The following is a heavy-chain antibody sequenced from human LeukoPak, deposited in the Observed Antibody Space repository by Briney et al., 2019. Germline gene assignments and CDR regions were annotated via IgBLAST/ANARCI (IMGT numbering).Heavy chain of an antibody. Sequence: ASGTLSLTCAVSGGSISSSNWWSWVRQPPGKGLEWIGEIYHSGSTFYNPSLKSRVTISVDTSKNQFSLKLNSVTAADTAVYYCARDRDYYGSGSYGPDYWGQGILVTVSS. CDR3: ARDRDYYGSGSYGPDY. D-gene: IGHD3-10*01. CDR1: GGSISSSNW. CDR2: IYHSGST. J-gene: IGHJ4*02. V-gene: IGHV4-4*02.